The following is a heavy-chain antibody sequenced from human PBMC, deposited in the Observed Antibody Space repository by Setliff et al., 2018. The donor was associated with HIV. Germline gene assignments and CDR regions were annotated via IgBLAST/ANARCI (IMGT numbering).Heavy chain of an antibody. J-gene: IGHJ5*02. V-gene: IGHV4-59*01. D-gene: IGHD3-3*01. CDR3: ARLRGSYDFSNWFDP. CDR1: GGSISTYY. CDR2: IYYSGST. Sequence: SETLSLTCTVSGGSISTYYWSWIRQPPGKRLEWIGYIYYSGSTNYNPSLKSRVTISVDTAKNQFSLKLSSVTAADTAVYYCARLRGSYDFSNWFDPWGQGTQVTVSS.